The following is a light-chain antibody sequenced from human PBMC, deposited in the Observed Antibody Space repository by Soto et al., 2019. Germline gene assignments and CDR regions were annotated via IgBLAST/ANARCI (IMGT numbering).Light chain of an antibody. CDR3: QTWGTDIHVV. V-gene: IGLV4-69*01. Sequence: QPVLTQSPSASASLGASVKLTCTLSSGHNSDAIAWHQQQPEKGPRYLMKVNSDGSNSKGDGIPDRFSGSRSGAERYLTISSLQSEDEADYYCQTWGTDIHVVFGGGTKVTVL. CDR2: VNSDGSN. J-gene: IGLJ2*01. CDR1: SGHNSDA.